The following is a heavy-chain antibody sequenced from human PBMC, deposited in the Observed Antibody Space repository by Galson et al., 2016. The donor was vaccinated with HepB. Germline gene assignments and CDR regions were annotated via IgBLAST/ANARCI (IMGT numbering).Heavy chain of an antibody. CDR2: IYYSGST. CDR1: GGSISSSGFY. V-gene: IGHV4-39*01. CDR3: ARRSITTMHV. D-gene: IGHD3-22*01. J-gene: IGHJ6*02. Sequence: SETLSLTCTVSGGSISSSGFYWGWIRQPPGKGLEWIASIYYSGSTYYNPSLKSRVTISVDTSKNQFSLQLSSVPSADTAVYYWARRSITTMHVWGQGTTFTVSS.